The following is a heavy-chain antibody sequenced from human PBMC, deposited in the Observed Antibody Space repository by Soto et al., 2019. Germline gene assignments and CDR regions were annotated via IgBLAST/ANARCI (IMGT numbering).Heavy chain of an antibody. D-gene: IGHD6-19*01. CDR2: ISSSSSTI. V-gene: IGHV3-48*04. CDR3: ARGQPVTGWPNDY. J-gene: IGHJ4*02. CDR1: GFTFSSYS. Sequence: GGSLRLSCAASGFTFSSYSMNWVRQAPGKGLEWVSYISSSSSTIYYTNSVKGRFTISRDNAKNSLYLQMNSLRAEDTAVYYSARGQPVTGWPNDYWGQGTLVTVSS.